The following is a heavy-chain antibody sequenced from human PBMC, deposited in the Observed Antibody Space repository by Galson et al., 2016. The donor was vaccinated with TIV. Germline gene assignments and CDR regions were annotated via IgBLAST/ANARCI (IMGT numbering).Heavy chain of an antibody. CDR1: GYTFTRYW. CDR2: VYPLDSEA. J-gene: IGHJ6*02. CDR3: ARLPGCCAYGVVFGDYSCGLDD. V-gene: IGHV5-51*01. D-gene: IGHD2-8*01. Sequence: QSGAEVTKAGESLRISCKGSGYTFTRYWIGWVRQMPGKGLEWIGIVYPLDSEAKYNPSFHCQVTISADKPISAAYLPWRSLNASDTAMYYCARLPGCCAYGVVFGDYSCGLDDWGQGPTLTVSS.